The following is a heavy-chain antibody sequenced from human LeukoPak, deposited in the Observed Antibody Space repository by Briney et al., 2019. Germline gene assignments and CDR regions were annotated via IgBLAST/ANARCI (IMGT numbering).Heavy chain of an antibody. CDR1: GGTFSSYA. Sequence: SVKVSCKASGGTFSSYAISWVRQAPGQGLKWMGRIIPIFGTANYAQKFQGRVTITTDESTSTAYMELSSLRSEDTAVYYCAITMVRGFMDVWGKGTTVTVSS. D-gene: IGHD3-10*01. CDR3: AITMVRGFMDV. J-gene: IGHJ6*04. CDR2: IIPIFGTA. V-gene: IGHV1-69*05.